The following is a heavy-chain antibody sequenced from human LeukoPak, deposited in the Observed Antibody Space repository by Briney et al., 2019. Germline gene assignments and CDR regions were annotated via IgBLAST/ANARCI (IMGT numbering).Heavy chain of an antibody. D-gene: IGHD4-17*01. V-gene: IGHV3-7*01. CDR1: GFTFSSYW. Sequence: PGGSLRLSCAASGFTFSSYWMSWVRQAPGKGLEWVANIKQDGSEKYYVDSVKGRFTISRDNAKNSLYLQMNSLRAEDTAVYYCAREGDGGGDYGAGRYFDLWGRGTLVTVSS. CDR3: AREGDGGGDYGAGRYFDL. J-gene: IGHJ2*01. CDR2: IKQDGSEK.